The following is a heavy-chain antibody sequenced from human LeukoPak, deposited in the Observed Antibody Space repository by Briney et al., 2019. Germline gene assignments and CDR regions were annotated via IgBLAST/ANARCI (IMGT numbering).Heavy chain of an antibody. CDR2: ISGSGGST. V-gene: IGHV3-23*01. J-gene: IGHJ4*02. Sequence: PGGSPRLSCAASGFTFSSYAMSWVRQAPGKGLEWVSAISGSGGSTYYADSVKGRFTISRDNSKNTLYLQMDSLRAEDTAVYYCAKGYSYGYGCNRYFDYWGQGTLVTVSS. CDR1: GFTFSSYA. D-gene: IGHD5-18*01. CDR3: AKGYSYGYGCNRYFDY.